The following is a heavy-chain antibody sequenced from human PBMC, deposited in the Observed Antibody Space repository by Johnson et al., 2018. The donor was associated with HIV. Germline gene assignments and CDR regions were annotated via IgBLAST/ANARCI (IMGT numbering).Heavy chain of an antibody. V-gene: IGHV3-23*04. CDR1: GFTFSIYA. D-gene: IGHD6-13*01. J-gene: IGHJ3*02. CDR2: ISDSGGGT. CDR3: TRGVGSSWFLDAFDI. Sequence: VQLVESGGGLVQPGGSLRLSCAASGFTFSIYAMIWVRQAPGKGLEWVSAISDSGGGTYSADSVKGRFTISRDNSKNTLYLQMNSLRAEDTAVYYCTRGVGSSWFLDAFDIWGQGTMVTVSS.